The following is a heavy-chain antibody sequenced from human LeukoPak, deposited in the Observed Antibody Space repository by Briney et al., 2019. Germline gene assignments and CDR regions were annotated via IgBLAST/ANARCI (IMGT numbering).Heavy chain of an antibody. CDR1: GFTFSSYA. CDR2: ISGGST. V-gene: IGHV3-23*01. J-gene: IGHJ4*02. D-gene: IGHD2-15*01. CDR3: AKAPVTTCSGAYCYPFDY. Sequence: PGGSLRLSCAASGFTFSSYAMSWVRQAPGKGLEWVSAISGGSTYYADSVKGRFTNSRDSSKNTLYLQMNSLRAGDAAVYYCAKAPVTTCSGAYCYPFDYWSQGTLVTVSS.